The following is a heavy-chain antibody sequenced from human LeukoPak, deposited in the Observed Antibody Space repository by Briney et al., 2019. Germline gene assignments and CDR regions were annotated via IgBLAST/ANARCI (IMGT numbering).Heavy chain of an antibody. Sequence: PGRSLRLSCAASGFTFSTYWMTWVRQAPGKGLEWVANMKGDGSEIHYVDSVKGRFTISRDNAKNSLYLQMNSLRAEDTALYYCARPAYTAAYDLWGQGTMVTVSS. D-gene: IGHD3-16*01. J-gene: IGHJ3*01. CDR3: ARPAYTAAYDL. CDR2: MKGDGSEI. V-gene: IGHV3-7*01. CDR1: GFTFSTYW.